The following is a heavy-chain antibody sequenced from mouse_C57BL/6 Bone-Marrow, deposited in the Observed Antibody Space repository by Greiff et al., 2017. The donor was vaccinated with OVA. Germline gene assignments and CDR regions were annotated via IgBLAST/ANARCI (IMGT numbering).Heavy chain of an antibody. D-gene: IGHD1-1*01. V-gene: IGHV14-4*01. J-gene: IGHJ4*01. CDR3: TTSPGRGPYYAMDY. CDR1: GFNIKDDY. CDR2: IDPENGDT. Sequence: EVKLEESGAELVRPGASVKLSCTASGFNIKDDYMHWVKQRPEQGLEWIGWIDPENGDTEYASKFQGKATITADTSSNTAYLQLSSLTSEDTAVYYCTTSPGRGPYYAMDYWGQGTSVTVSS.